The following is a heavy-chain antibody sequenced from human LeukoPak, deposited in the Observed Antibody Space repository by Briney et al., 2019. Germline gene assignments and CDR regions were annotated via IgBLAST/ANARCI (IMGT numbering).Heavy chain of an antibody. V-gene: IGHV4-34*01. CDR2: INHSGST. J-gene: IGHJ4*02. CDR3: ASASSGQEGFDY. CDR1: GGSFSGYY. Sequence: SETLSLTCAVYGGSFSGYYWSWIRQPPGKGLEWIGEINHSGSTNNNPSLKSRVTISVDTSKNQFSLKLSSVTAADTAVYYCASASSGQEGFDYWGQGTLVTVSS.